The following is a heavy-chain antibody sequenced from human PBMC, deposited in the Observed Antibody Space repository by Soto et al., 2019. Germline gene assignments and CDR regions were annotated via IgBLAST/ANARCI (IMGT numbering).Heavy chain of an antibody. CDR3: MREQSSSSWYRWFDP. Sequence: SETLSLTCTVSGGSISSYYWTWIRQPPGKGLEWIGYIHSSGITSYNPSLEGRVTISVDTSKNQFSLKLTSVTAAYTAVYYCMREQSSSSWYRWFDPWGQGTLVTVSS. V-gene: IGHV4-59*01. D-gene: IGHD6-13*01. CDR2: IHSSGIT. CDR1: GGSISSYY. J-gene: IGHJ5*02.